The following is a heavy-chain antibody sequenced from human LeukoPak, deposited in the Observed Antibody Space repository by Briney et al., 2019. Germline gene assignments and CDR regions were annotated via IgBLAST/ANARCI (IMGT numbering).Heavy chain of an antibody. CDR3: ARDRDSRWDFDL. V-gene: IGHV3-7*01. Sequence: QAGGSLRLSCAASGFTSSTYWMSWVRQAPGKGLEWVASIKQDGSETYYVDSVKGRFTLSRDNAKNSLYLQMYSLRADDTAVYYCARDRDSRWDFDLWGRGTLVTVSS. D-gene: IGHD3-22*01. CDR1: GFTSSTYW. CDR2: IKQDGSET. J-gene: IGHJ2*01.